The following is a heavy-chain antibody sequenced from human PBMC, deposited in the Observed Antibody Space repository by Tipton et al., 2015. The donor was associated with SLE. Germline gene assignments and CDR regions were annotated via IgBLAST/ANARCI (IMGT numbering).Heavy chain of an antibody. D-gene: IGHD6-19*01. V-gene: IGHV4-38-2*02. CDR1: SYSIYNGFY. J-gene: IGHJ4*02. Sequence: TLSLTCTVSSYSIYNGFYWGWIRQSPGKGLEWIGNIHYSGNTYCNPSLKSRVTISLDTSKNQFSLKLSSVTAADTAVFYCARVTGHSSGWYGWVDYWGQGTLVTVSS. CDR3: ARVTGHSSGWYGWVDY. CDR2: IHYSGNT.